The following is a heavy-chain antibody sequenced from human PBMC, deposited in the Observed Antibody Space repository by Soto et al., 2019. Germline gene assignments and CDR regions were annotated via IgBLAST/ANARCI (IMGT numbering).Heavy chain of an antibody. D-gene: IGHD6-13*01. CDR2: MYYSGRT. V-gene: IGHV4-39*01. J-gene: IGHJ4*02. Sequence: QLRLQESGPGLVKSSETLSLTCTVSGGSVRSSSYYWGWIRQPPGKGLEWIASMYYSGRTHNNPALKSRVTMXINXXXNQFXLXXXXVXAXXXAVYYCVRHXGGAAADRPLDYWGQGTLVTVSS. CDR3: VRHXGGAAADRPLDY. CDR1: GGSVRSSSYY.